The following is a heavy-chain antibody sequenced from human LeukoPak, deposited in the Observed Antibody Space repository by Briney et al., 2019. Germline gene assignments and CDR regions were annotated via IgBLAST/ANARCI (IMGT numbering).Heavy chain of an antibody. CDR3: ARASVLLSADY. D-gene: IGHD3-16*01. CDR2: VYNSGGT. J-gene: IGHJ4*02. V-gene: IGHV4-59*01. CDR1: GGFITSSFY. Sequence: SETLSLTCTVSGGFITSSFYWSWIRQSPGKGLEWISHVYNSGGTKYNPSLKSRLTISVDTSKNQFSLNLSSVTAADTAVYYCARASVLLSADYWGQGTLVTVSS.